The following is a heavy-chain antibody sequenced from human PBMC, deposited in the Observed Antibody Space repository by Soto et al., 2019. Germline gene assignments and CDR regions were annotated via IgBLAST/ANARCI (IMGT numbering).Heavy chain of an antibody. Sequence: LRLSCAASGFTFSSYWMHWVRQVPGKGLLWVSRIDEYGSTINYADSVKGRFTISRDNARNTLYLEMNSLRAEDTALYYCTRDIGGKGAYWGPGTLVTVS. D-gene: IGHD3-10*01. J-gene: IGHJ4*02. V-gene: IGHV3-74*01. CDR1: GFTFSSYW. CDR3: TRDIGGKGAY. CDR2: IDEYGSTI.